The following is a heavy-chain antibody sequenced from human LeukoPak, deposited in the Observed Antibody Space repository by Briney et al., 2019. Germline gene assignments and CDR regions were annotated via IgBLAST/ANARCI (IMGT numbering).Heavy chain of an antibody. J-gene: IGHJ3*02. CDR1: GFTFSSSA. V-gene: IGHV3-23*01. CDR3: ARAQDAFDI. Sequence: GGSLRLSCAASGFTFSSSAMSWVRQAPGKGLEWVSAISNNGGYTYYADSVQGRFTISRDNSKSTLCLQMNSLRAEDTAVYYCARAQDAFDIWGQGTMVTVSS. CDR2: ISNNGGYT.